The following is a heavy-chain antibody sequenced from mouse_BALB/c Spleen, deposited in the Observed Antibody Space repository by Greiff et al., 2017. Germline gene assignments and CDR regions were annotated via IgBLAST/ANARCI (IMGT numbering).Heavy chain of an antibody. V-gene: IGHV1-74*01. CDR2: IDPSNSET. Sequence: VKLMESGPELVRPGASVKMSCKASGYTFTSYWMHWVKQRPGQGLEWIGMIDPSNSETRLNQKFKDKATLNVDKSSNTAYMQLSSLTSEDSAVYYCATLMNSLLRGYAMDYWGQGTSVTVSS. D-gene: IGHD1-2*01. J-gene: IGHJ4*01. CDR1: GYTFTSYW. CDR3: ATLMNSLLRGYAMDY.